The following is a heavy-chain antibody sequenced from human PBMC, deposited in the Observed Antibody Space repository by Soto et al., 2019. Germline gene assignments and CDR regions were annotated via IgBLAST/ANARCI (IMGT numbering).Heavy chain of an antibody. CDR3: ARGLILWFGELSRRGGYYYYTDV. Sequence: QVQLQQWGAGLLKPSETLSLTCAVYGGSFSGYQWSWIRQTPGKGLEWIGEINDSGDINYNPSLKGRVTISLDTPKKQISLKLSSVAAADTAVYYCARGLILWFGELSRRGGYYYYTDVWGKGTTVIVSS. D-gene: IGHD3-10*01. V-gene: IGHV4-34*01. CDR2: INDSGDI. CDR1: GGSFSGYQ. J-gene: IGHJ6*03.